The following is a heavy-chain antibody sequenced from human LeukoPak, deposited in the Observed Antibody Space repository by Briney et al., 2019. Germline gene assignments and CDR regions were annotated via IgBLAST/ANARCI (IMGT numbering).Heavy chain of an antibody. Sequence: SQTLSLTCTVTAGSVSSGGNYWSWIRQHPGKGLEWIGYLYYTGTTYYNPSLKSRITISVDTSKTQFSLRLSSVSAADTAIYYCARDLGVRGMNVWGQGTTVTVSS. J-gene: IGHJ6*02. CDR3: ARDLGVRGMNV. D-gene: IGHD2-21*01. CDR1: AGSVSSGGNY. V-gene: IGHV4-31*03. CDR2: LYYTGTT.